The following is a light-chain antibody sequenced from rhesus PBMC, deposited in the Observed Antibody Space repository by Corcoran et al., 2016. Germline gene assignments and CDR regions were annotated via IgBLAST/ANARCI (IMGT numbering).Light chain of an antibody. V-gene: IGKV1-74*01. CDR1: ENVNNY. CDR3: QHGYGTPLT. CDR2: KAS. J-gene: IGKJ4*01. Sequence: DIQMTQSPSSLSASVGDRVTITCRASENVNNYLNWYQQKTGKAPKLLIYKASTLKSGVPSRFIGSGAGTYYTLHISSLQPEDVATYYCQHGYGTPLTFCGGTKVELK.